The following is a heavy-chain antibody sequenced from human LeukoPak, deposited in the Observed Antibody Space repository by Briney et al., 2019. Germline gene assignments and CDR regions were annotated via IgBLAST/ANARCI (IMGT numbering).Heavy chain of an antibody. V-gene: IGHV3-30-3*01. CDR3: ASYFGY. CDR2: ISSDGSSK. Sequence: GGSLRLSCAASGFTFSNYAMHWVRQAPGKGLEWVAVISSDGSSKFYADSVKGRFTISRDNSKNTLYVQMNSLRAEDTAVYYCASYFGYWGQGTLVTVSS. CDR1: GFTFSNYA. J-gene: IGHJ4*02.